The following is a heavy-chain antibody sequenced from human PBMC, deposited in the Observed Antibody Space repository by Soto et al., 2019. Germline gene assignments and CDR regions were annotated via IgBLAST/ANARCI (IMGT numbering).Heavy chain of an antibody. V-gene: IGHV4-4*07. J-gene: IGHJ5*02. Sequence: SETLCLTCSVSGGSMSKFYWGWIRKTAGKGLEWMGRVYATGTSDYNPSLRSRIAMSVDISKKTFSLRLRSVTAADTGVYYCVRDGSKTLRDCFDPWGQGILVTVSS. CDR1: GGSMSKFY. D-gene: IGHD4-17*01. CDR2: VYATGTS. CDR3: VRDGSKTLRDCFDP.